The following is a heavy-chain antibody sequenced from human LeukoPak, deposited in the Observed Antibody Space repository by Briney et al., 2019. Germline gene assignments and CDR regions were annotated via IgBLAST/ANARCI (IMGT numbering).Heavy chain of an antibody. J-gene: IGHJ6*03. CDR2: IYTSGST. D-gene: IGHD3-10*01. Sequence: SETLSLTCTVSGGSISSYYWSWIRQPAGKGLEWIGRIYTSGSTNYNPSLKSRVTMSVDTSKNRFSLKLSSVTAADTAVYYCARDGPSSGFSYYYYYYMDVWGKGTTVTVSS. CDR1: GGSISSYY. CDR3: ARDGPSSGFSYYYYYYMDV. V-gene: IGHV4-4*07.